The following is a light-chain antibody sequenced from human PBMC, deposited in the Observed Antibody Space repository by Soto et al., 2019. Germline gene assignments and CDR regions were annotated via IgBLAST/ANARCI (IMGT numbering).Light chain of an antibody. Sequence: EIVLTQSPGTLSLSPGERATLSCRASQSVSSSYLAWYQQKPGQAPRLLIYGASSRATGIPDRFSGSGSETDFTITISRREPDDFAVYYCQQDGSPSWTFGRGTKVEIK. CDR1: QSVSSSY. CDR2: GAS. CDR3: QQDGSPSWT. J-gene: IGKJ1*01. V-gene: IGKV3-20*01.